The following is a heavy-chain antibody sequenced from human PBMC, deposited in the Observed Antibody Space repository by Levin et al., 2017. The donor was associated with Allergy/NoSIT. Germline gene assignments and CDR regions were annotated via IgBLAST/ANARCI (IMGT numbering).Heavy chain of an antibody. Sequence: SVKVSCKASGGTFSSYAISWVRQAPGQGLEWMGGIIPIFGTANYAQKFQGRVTITADKSTSTAYMELSSLRSEDTAVYYCASFLGYCSGGSCYRQVDYYYMDVWGKGTTVTVSS. CDR2: IIPIFGTA. CDR3: ASFLGYCSGGSCYRQVDYYYMDV. D-gene: IGHD2-15*01. V-gene: IGHV1-69*06. CDR1: GGTFSSYA. J-gene: IGHJ6*03.